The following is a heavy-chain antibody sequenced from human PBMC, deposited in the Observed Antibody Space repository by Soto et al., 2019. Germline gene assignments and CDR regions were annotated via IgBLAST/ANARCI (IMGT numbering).Heavy chain of an antibody. CDR2: INPSGGST. J-gene: IGHJ4*02. CDR1: GYTFSTYY. V-gene: IGHV1-46*01. Sequence: GASVKVSCKASGYTFSTYYMHWVRQAPGQGYEWMGIINPSGGSTTYAQKFQGRVTMTRDTSTTTVYMELSSLRSEDTAVYYCVRNDSNVYYFDKWCQVTLVRVSS. D-gene: IGHD2-15*01. CDR3: VRNDSNVYYFDK.